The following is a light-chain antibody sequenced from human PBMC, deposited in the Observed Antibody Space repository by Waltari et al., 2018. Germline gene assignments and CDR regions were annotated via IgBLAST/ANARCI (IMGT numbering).Light chain of an antibody. CDR2: YVS. Sequence: QSALTQPASVSGSPGQSITIPCSGTSSDVGGYNYVSWYQQYPGKAPKLMIYYVSHRPSGFSDRFSGSKSGSTASLTISGLQAEDEADYYCSSYTSSNTVVFGGGTKLTVL. V-gene: IGLV2-14*03. CDR1: SSDVGGYNY. CDR3: SSYTSSNTVV. J-gene: IGLJ2*01.